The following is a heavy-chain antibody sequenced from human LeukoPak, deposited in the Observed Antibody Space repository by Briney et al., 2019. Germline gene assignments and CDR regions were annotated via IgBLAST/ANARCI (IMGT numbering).Heavy chain of an antibody. J-gene: IGHJ4*02. V-gene: IGHV3-23*01. CDR3: AKDPPVAYYDSSGYSVVNDY. CDR1: GFTFSSYA. CDR2: ISGSGGST. Sequence: GGSLRLSCAASGFTFSSYAMSWVRQAPGEGLEWVSAISGSGGSTYYADSVKGRFTISRDNSKNTLYLQMNSLRAEDTAVYYCAKDPPVAYYDSSGYSVVNDYWGQGTLVTVSS. D-gene: IGHD3-22*01.